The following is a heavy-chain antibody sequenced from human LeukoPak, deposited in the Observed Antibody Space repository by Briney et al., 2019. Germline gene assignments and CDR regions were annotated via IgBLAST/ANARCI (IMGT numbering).Heavy chain of an antibody. D-gene: IGHD2-2*01. CDR3: ARADCFSSTCYLRSSWFDP. V-gene: IGHV3-21*01. CDR1: GFSLSSYD. CDR2: ISTTSTYI. Sequence: GGSLRLSCAASGFSLSSYDMNWVRQAPGKGLEWVSSISTTSTYIYYRYSVKGRFTISRDNARNSLYLQMNGLRAEDTAVYYCARADCFSSTCYLRSSWFDPWGQGTMVTVSS. J-gene: IGHJ5*02.